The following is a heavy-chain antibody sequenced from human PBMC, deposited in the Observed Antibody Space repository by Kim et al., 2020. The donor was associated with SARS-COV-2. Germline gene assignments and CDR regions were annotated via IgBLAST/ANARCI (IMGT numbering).Heavy chain of an antibody. CDR2: INHSGST. CDR1: GGSFSGYY. V-gene: IGHV4-34*01. J-gene: IGHJ4*02. Sequence: SETLSLTCAVYGGSFSGYYWSWIRQPPGKGLEWIGEINHSGSTNYNPSLKSRVTITVYTSKNQFSLKLSSVTAADTAVYYCASVYSSSWYYFDYWGQGTLVTVSS. CDR3: ASVYSSSWYYFDY. D-gene: IGHD6-13*01.